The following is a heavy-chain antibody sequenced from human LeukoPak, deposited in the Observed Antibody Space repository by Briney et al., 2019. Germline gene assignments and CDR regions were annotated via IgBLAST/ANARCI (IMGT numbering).Heavy chain of an antibody. V-gene: IGHV1-58*01. J-gene: IGHJ4*02. CDR2: IVVGSGNT. CDR3: AASPDYYDSSGYSYYFDY. Sequence: SVKVSCKASGFTFTSSPVQWVRQARGQRLEWIGWIVVGSGNTNYAQKFQERVTIIRDMSTSTAYMELSSLRSEDTDVYYCAASPDYYDSSGYSYYFDYWGQGTLVTVSS. CDR1: GFTFTSSP. D-gene: IGHD3-22*01.